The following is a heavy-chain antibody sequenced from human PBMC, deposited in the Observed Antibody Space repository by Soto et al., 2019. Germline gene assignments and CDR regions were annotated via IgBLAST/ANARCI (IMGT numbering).Heavy chain of an antibody. CDR1: GFTFSSYG. D-gene: IGHD3-22*01. J-gene: IGHJ3*02. V-gene: IGHV3-33*01. Sequence: QVQLVESGGGVVQPGRSLRLSCAASGFTFSSYGMHWVRQAPGKGLEWVAVIWYDGSNKYYADSVKGRFTISRDNSKNTLYLQMNSLRDEDTAVYYCARGEFTAAGYDSSCIWAFDIWGQGTMVTVSS. CDR2: IWYDGSNK. CDR3: ARGEFTAAGYDSSCIWAFDI.